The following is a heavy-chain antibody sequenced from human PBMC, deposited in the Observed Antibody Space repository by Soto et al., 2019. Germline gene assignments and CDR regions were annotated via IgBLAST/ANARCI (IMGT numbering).Heavy chain of an antibody. V-gene: IGHV4-31*03. Sequence: KASETLSLTCTVSGGSISSGGYCWSWIRQHPGKGLEWIGYIYYSGSTYYNPSLKSRVTISVDTSKNQFSLKLSSVTAADTAVYYCARGLPAGVLEVDTAMAPPDYWGQGTLVPVSS. CDR3: ARGLPAGVLEVDTAMAPPDY. D-gene: IGHD5-18*01. J-gene: IGHJ4*02. CDR2: IYYSGST. CDR1: GGSISSGGYC.